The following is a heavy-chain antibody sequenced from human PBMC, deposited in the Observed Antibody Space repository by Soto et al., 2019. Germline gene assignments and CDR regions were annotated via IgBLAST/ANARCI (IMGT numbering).Heavy chain of an antibody. CDR2: INWNSGSI. V-gene: IGHV3-9*01. CDR3: AKGRGALAVGSKVFDP. CDR1: GFTFEDYA. Sequence: EVQLVESGGGLVQPGRSLRLSSAAFGFTFEDYAMHWLRQTLGKGLEWVAGINWNSGSIGYADSVKGRFTISRDNANNSLYLQMDSLRTEDTALYFCAKGRGALAVGSKVFDPLGQGTLVTVS. J-gene: IGHJ5*02. D-gene: IGHD6-19*01.